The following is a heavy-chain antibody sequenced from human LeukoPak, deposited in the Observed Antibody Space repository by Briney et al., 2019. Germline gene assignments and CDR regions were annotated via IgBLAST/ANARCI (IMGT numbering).Heavy chain of an antibody. J-gene: IGHJ5*02. Sequence: SETLSLTCAVYGGSFSGYYWSWIRQPPGKGLEWIGEISHSGSTNYNPSLKSRVTISVDTSKNQFSLKLSSVTAADTAVYYCARGPGWFDPWGQGTLVTVSS. CDR3: ARGPGWFDP. CDR1: GGSFSGYY. V-gene: IGHV4-34*01. CDR2: ISHSGST.